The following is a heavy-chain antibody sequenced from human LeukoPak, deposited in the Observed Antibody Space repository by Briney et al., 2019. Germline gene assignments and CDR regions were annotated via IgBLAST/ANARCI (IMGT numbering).Heavy chain of an antibody. J-gene: IGHJ6*02. V-gene: IGHV3-23*01. Sequence: GGSLRLSCAASGFTFSSYAMSWVRQAPGKGLEWVSAISGSGGSTYYAGSVKGRFTISRDNSKNTLYLQMNSLRAEDTAVYYCATGIFGVVIEHYYGMDVWGQGTTVTVSS. D-gene: IGHD3-3*01. CDR1: GFTFSSYA. CDR2: ISGSGGST. CDR3: ATGIFGVVIEHYYGMDV.